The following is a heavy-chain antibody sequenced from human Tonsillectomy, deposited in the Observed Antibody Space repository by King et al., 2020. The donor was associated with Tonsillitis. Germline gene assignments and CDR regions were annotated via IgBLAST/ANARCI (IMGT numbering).Heavy chain of an antibody. V-gene: IGHV3-74*01. Sequence: VQLVESGGGLVQPGGSLRLSCAASGFTFNTYWMHWVRQAPGKGLVWVARLNSDGSSSSYADSVKGRFTISRDNANDTLFLQMSSLSVEDTAMYYCVRLYYGSWSLYHFDAWGQGTLVTVSS. CDR3: VRLYYGSWSLYHFDA. D-gene: IGHD3-10*01. CDR1: GFTFNTYW. CDR2: LNSDGSSS. J-gene: IGHJ4*02.